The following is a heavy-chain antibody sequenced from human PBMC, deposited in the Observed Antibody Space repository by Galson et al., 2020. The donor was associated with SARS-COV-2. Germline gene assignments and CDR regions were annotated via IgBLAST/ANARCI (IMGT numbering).Heavy chain of an antibody. V-gene: IGHV4-61*09. Sequence: SETLSLTCTVSGGSISSGSYYWIWIRQPAGKGLEWIGHIYTSGSTNYNPSLKSRVTISVDTSKNQFSLKLSSVTAADTAVYYCARGDYGDYWGWFDPWGQGTLVTVSS. D-gene: IGHD4-17*01. CDR3: ARGDYGDYWGWFDP. CDR1: GGSISSGSYY. CDR2: IYTSGST. J-gene: IGHJ5*02.